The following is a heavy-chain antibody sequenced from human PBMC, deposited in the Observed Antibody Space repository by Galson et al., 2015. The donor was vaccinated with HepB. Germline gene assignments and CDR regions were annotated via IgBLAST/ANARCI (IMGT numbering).Heavy chain of an antibody. CDR3: ARGGV. CDR2: VRNKASSHTT. J-gene: IGHJ6*04. D-gene: IGHD1-26*01. Sequence: SLRLSCATSGFTFTTYWMAWVRQAPGKGLEWVARVRNKASSHTTEYAASVRGRFTISRDDLKNSVYLRMNSLKTEDTAVYYCARGGVWGKGTTVTVSS. V-gene: IGHV3-72*01. CDR1: GFTFTTYW.